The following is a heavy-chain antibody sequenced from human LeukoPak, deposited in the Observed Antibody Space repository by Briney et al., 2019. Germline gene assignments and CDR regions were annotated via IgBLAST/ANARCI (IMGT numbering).Heavy chain of an antibody. CDR1: GFTFSSYA. V-gene: IGHV3-21*01. CDR3: AREVCSSTSCYYYNAFDI. Sequence: GGSLRLSCAASGFTFSSYAMSWVRQAPGKGLEWVSSISSSSSYIYYADSVKGRFTISRDNAKNSLYLQMNSLRAEDTAVYYCAREVCSSTSCYYYNAFDIWGQGTMVTVSS. J-gene: IGHJ3*02. D-gene: IGHD2-2*01. CDR2: ISSSSSYI.